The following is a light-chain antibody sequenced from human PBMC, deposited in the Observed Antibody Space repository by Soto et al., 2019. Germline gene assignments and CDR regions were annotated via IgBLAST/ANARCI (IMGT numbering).Light chain of an antibody. Sequence: DIQMTQSPSTLSASVGDRVTITCRASQSINTWLAWYQQKPGKAPKFLIYKASDLESGVPSRFSGSGSGTELTLTISSLEPDDFATHYCQQYSSFSWTFGQGTKVEIK. CDR3: QQYSSFSWT. CDR2: KAS. CDR1: QSINTW. V-gene: IGKV1-5*03. J-gene: IGKJ1*01.